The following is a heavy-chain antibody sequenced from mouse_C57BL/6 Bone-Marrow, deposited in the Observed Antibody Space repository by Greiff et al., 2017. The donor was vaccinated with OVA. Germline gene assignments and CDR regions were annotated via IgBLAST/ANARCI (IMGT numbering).Heavy chain of an antibody. D-gene: IGHD2-2*01. J-gene: IGHJ2*01. V-gene: IGHV3-6*01. CDR2: ISYDGSN. Sequence: EVKLQESGPGLVKPSQSLSLTCSVTGYSITSGYYWNWIRQFPGNKLEWMGYISYDGSNNYNPSLKNRISITRDTSKNQFFLKLNSVTTEDTATYYCARLGIYYGYDGVYFDYWGQGTTLTVSS. CDR1: GYSITSGYY. CDR3: ARLGIYYGYDGVYFDY.